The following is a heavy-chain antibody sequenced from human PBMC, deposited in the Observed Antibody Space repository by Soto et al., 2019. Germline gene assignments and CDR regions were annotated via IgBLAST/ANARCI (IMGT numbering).Heavy chain of an antibody. D-gene: IGHD3-10*01. J-gene: IGHJ4*02. CDR1: GGSFSGYY. V-gene: IGHV4-34*01. Sequence: QVQLQQWGAGLLKSSETLSLTCAVYGGSFSGYYWSWIRQPPGKGLEWIGEINHSGSTNYNPSLKSRVTISVDTSKNQFSLKLSSVTAADTAVYYCARGLTQYYYGSGSYISWGQGTLVTVSS. CDR3: ARGLTQYYYGSGSYIS. CDR2: INHSGST.